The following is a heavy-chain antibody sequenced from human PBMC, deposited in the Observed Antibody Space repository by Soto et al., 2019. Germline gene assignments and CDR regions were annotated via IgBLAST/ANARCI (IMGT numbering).Heavy chain of an antibody. CDR2: ISGRGGNT. CDR3: AKGGLAPFDP. J-gene: IGHJ5*02. CDR1: GFTFSNYA. Sequence: EVQLLESGGGLVQPGGSLRLSCAASGFTFSNYAMSWVRQAPGKGLEWVSAISGRGGNTYYADSVKGRFTISRDNSRNTLYLQMNSLRAEDTAVYYCAKGGLAPFDPWGQGTLVTVSS. V-gene: IGHV3-23*01.